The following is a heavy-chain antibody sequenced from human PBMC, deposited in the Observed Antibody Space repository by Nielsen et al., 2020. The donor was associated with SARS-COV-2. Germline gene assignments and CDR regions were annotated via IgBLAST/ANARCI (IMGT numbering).Heavy chain of an antibody. CDR1: GFTFSSYG. V-gene: IGHV3-33*05. CDR2: ISYDGSYK. J-gene: IGHJ3*01. Sequence: GESLKISCAASGFTFSSYGMHWVRQAPGKGLEWVALISYDGSYKFYADPVKGRFTISRDSSKNTLHLQMNSLRVEDTAVYYCARDWSRAADVWGQGTMVTVSS. CDR3: ARDWSRAADV. D-gene: IGHD2-15*01.